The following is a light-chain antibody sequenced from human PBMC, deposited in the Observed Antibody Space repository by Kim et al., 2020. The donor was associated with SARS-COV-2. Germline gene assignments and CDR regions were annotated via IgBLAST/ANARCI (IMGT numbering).Light chain of an antibody. CDR1: QSVSSSY. Sequence: LPGERATLSCRASQSVSSSYLAWYRQKPGQAPRLLIYGASNRATGIPDRFSGSGSGTDFSLTISRLEPEDFAVYYCQQYGASPWTFGQGTKVDIK. CDR3: QQYGASPWT. J-gene: IGKJ1*01. CDR2: GAS. V-gene: IGKV3-20*01.